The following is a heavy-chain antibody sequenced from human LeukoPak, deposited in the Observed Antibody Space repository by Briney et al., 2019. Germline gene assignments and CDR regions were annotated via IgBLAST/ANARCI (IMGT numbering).Heavy chain of an antibody. CDR1: GFTFGSYA. V-gene: IGHV3-23*01. Sequence: GGSLRLSCAASGFTFGSYAMTWVRQAPGKGLEWVSSISDSGVNTYYADSVKGRSTISRDNSKNTLYLQMNSLRAEATAVYYCAKSFFPGGSSFTFDIWGQGTMVTVSS. CDR2: ISDSGVNT. D-gene: IGHD3-10*01. CDR3: AKSFFPGGSSFTFDI. J-gene: IGHJ3*02.